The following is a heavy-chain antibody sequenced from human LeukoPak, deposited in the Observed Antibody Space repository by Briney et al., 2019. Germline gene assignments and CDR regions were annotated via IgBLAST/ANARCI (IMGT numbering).Heavy chain of an antibody. D-gene: IGHD2-2*02. Sequence: GASVKVSCKASGYTFTGYYMHWVRQAPGQGLEWMGGFDPEDGETIYAQKFQGRVTMTEDTSTDTAYMELSSLRSEDTAVYYCASAKPHLRYCSSTSCYTPPRYWGQGTLVTVSS. CDR3: ASAKPHLRYCSSTSCYTPPRY. J-gene: IGHJ4*02. CDR1: GYTFTGYY. V-gene: IGHV1-24*01. CDR2: FDPEDGET.